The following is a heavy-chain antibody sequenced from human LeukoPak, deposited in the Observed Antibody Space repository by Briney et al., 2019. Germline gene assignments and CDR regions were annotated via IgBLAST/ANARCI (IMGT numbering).Heavy chain of an antibody. CDR3: ARGPFDSSGYYSERGSRRFDY. D-gene: IGHD3-22*01. V-gene: IGHV4-34*01. CDR2: INHSGST. CDR1: GGSFSGYY. Sequence: SETLSLTCAVYGGSFSGYYWSWIRQPPGKGLEWIGEINHSGSTNYNPSLKSRVTISVDTSKNQFSLKLSSVTAADTAVYYCARGPFDSSGYYSERGSRRFDYWGQGTLVTVSS. J-gene: IGHJ4*02.